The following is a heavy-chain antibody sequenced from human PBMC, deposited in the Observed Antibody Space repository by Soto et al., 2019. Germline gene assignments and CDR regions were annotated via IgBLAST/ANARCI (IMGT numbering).Heavy chain of an antibody. Sequence: PGGSLRLSCAASGFTFSSYAMSWVRQAPGKGLEWVSAISGSGGSTYYADSVKGRFTISRDNSKNTLYLQMNSLRAEDTAVYYCAKVRWELPYHWYYFDYWGQGTLVTVSS. J-gene: IGHJ4*02. V-gene: IGHV3-23*01. CDR2: ISGSGGST. CDR1: GFTFSSYA. D-gene: IGHD1-26*01. CDR3: AKVRWELPYHWYYFDY.